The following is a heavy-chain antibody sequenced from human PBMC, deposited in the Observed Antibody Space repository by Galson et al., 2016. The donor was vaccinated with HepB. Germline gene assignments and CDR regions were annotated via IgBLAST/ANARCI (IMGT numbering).Heavy chain of an antibody. J-gene: IGHJ6*02. CDR1: GFACSRYP. CDR2: ITNCGPNT. CDR3: VTPSPVYFGDAGHYNFGMDV. Sequence: SLRLPCAASGFACSRYPVHWVRQPPGKGLQYVSLITNCGPNTYYADSVKGRFTISRDNSKKVLFLHMAGLRVEETAVYYCVTPSPVYFGDAGHYNFGMDVWGRGTAVTVSS. V-gene: IGHV3-64*04. D-gene: IGHD3-9*01.